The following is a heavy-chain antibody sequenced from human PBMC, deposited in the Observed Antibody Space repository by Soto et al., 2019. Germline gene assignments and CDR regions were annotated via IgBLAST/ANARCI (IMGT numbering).Heavy chain of an antibody. CDR1: GYTFTSYA. Sequence: ASVKVSCKASGYTFTSYAMHWVRQAPGQRLEWMGWINAGNGNTKYSQKFQGRVTITRDTSASTAYMELSSLRSEDTAVYYCASMVRGSYYTASWFHPWGQGTRVTVSS. CDR2: INAGNGNT. V-gene: IGHV1-3*01. J-gene: IGHJ5*02. CDR3: ASMVRGSYYTASWFHP. D-gene: IGHD3-10*01.